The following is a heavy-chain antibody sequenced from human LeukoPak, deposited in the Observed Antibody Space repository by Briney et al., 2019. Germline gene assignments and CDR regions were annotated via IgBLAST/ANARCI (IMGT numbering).Heavy chain of an antibody. CDR1: GGTFSSYA. D-gene: IGHD2-2*01. CDR2: IVPIFGTA. Sequence: SVKVSCKASGGTFSSYAISWVRQAPGQGLEWMGGIVPIFGTANYAQKFQGRVTITTDESTSTAYMELSSLGSEDTAVYYCARTNIVVVPANVKTGAFDIWGQGTMVTVSS. CDR3: ARTNIVVVPANVKTGAFDI. V-gene: IGHV1-69*05. J-gene: IGHJ3*02.